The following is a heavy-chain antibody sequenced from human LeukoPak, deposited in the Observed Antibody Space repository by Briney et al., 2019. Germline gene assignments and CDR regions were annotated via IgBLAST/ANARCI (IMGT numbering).Heavy chain of an antibody. J-gene: IGHJ4*02. Sequence: GGSLRLSCAASGFTFVNYAMSWVRQAPGKGLEWVSAVVGAGTTTFYADSVEGRFTISRDNSKNTVYLQINSLRAGDTAVYYCAKARLSTGWAYNDYWGQGTLVTVSS. CDR3: AKARLSTGWAYNDY. V-gene: IGHV3-23*01. CDR2: VVGAGTTT. D-gene: IGHD6-19*01. CDR1: GFTFVNYA.